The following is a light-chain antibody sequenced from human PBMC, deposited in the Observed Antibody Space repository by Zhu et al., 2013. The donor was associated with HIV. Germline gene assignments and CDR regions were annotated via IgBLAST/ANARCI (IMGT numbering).Light chain of an antibody. CDR1: QGISSA. CDR3: QQRNNWPPSYS. CDR2: DAS. V-gene: IGKV1D-13*01. Sequence: AIQLTQSPSSLSASVGDRVTITCRASQGISSALAWYQQKPGKAPKLLIYDASSLESGVPSRFSGSGSGTDFTLTISSLQPEDFAVYYCQQRNNWPPSYSFGQGTKLEI. J-gene: IGKJ2*03.